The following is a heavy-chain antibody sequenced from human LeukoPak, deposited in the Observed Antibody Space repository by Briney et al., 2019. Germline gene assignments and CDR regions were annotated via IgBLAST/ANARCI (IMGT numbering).Heavy chain of an antibody. Sequence: GGSLRLSCVASGFTFSSYDMHWVRQAPGKGLEWVSYISRSGSTIYYADSVKGRFTISRDNAKNSLYLQMNSLRAEDTAVYYCARDNYDSSTPYYFDYWGQGTLVTVSS. V-gene: IGHV3-48*03. J-gene: IGHJ4*02. CDR1: GFTFSSYD. D-gene: IGHD3-22*01. CDR3: ARDNYDSSTPYYFDY. CDR2: ISRSGSTI.